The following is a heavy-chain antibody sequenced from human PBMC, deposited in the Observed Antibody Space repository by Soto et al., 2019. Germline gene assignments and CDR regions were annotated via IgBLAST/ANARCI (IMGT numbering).Heavy chain of an antibody. J-gene: IGHJ4*02. V-gene: IGHV4-59*11. CDR3: TRVLSPGYSDY. CDR1: RGSHSGHH. Sequence: TSETRSPTCPVSRGSHSGHHRNWIRQPPGKSLEWIGHVHSGGNTNYNPSLRSRLTVSADTSKSQFSLKLTSVTAADTAIYYCTRVLSPGYSDYWGQGTLVTVSS. CDR2: VHSGGNT.